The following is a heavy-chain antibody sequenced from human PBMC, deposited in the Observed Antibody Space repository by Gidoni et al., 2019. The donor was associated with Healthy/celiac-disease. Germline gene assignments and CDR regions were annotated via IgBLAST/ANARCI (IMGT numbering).Heavy chain of an antibody. CDR2: ISGSGGST. J-gene: IGHJ4*02. V-gene: IGHV3-23*04. D-gene: IGHD6-13*01. Sequence: EVQLVESGGGLVQPGGPLRPSCAAPRFSFSSSAMGWVGQAPGKGLGWVSAISGSGGSTYYADAVKVRFTISRDNSKNTLYLQINSLRAEDTAVYYCAKDCSSWYDPRVNYFDYWGQGTLVTVSS. CDR1: RFSFSSSA. CDR3: AKDCSSWYDPRVNYFDY.